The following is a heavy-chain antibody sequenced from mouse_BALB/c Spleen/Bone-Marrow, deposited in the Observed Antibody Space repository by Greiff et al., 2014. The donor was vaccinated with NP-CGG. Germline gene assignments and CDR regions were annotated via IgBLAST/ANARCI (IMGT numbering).Heavy chain of an antibody. CDR3: ARKAYYYAMDY. Sequence: VQLVESGPGLVQPSQSLSITCTVSGFSLTSYGVHWVRQPPGKGLEWLGVIWSGGSTDHNAAFISRLSISKDNSKSQVFFKMNSLQADDTAMYYCARKAYYYAMDYWGQGTSVTVSS. CDR1: GFSLTSYG. CDR2: IWSGGST. J-gene: IGHJ4*01. V-gene: IGHV2-4*02.